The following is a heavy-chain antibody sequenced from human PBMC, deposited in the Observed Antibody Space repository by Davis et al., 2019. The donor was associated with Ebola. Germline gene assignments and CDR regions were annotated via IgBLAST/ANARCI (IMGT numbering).Heavy chain of an antibody. CDR2: ISYDGSNK. CDR1: GFTFSSYG. Sequence: PGGSLRLSCAASGFTFSSYGMHWVRQAPGKGLEWVAVISYDGSNKYYADSVKGRFTISRDNSKNTLYLQMNSLRAEDTAVYYCAKKGAGSYYYYYGMDVWGQGTTVTVSS. CDR3: AKKGAGSYYYYYGMDV. D-gene: IGHD3-10*01. V-gene: IGHV3-30-3*02. J-gene: IGHJ6*02.